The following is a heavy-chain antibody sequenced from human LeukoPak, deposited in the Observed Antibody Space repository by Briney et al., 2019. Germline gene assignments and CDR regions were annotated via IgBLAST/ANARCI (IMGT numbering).Heavy chain of an antibody. J-gene: IGHJ3*02. D-gene: IGHD3-3*01. CDR1: GGSISSYY. Sequence: PSETLSLTCTVSGGSISSYYWSWIRQPAGKGLEWIGRIYTSGSTNYNPSLKSRVTISVDKSKNQFSLKLSSVTAADTAVYYCAREDRQGYDFWSGYYGVRAFDIWGQGTMVTVSS. CDR2: IYTSGST. V-gene: IGHV4-4*07. CDR3: AREDRQGYDFWSGYYGVRAFDI.